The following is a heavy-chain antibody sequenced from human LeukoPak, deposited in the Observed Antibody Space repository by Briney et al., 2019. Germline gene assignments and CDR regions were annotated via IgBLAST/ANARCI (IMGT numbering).Heavy chain of an antibody. V-gene: IGHV4-34*01. J-gene: IGHJ6*03. CDR2: INHSGST. Sequence: SETLSLTCAVYGGSFSGYYWSWIRQPPGKGLEWIGEINHSGSTNYNPSLKSRVTISVDTSKNQFSLKLSSVTAADTAVYYCARGMSGYDLLVSIRYYYYMDVWGKGTTVTVSS. CDR3: ARGMSGYDLLVSIRYYYYMDV. D-gene: IGHD5-12*01. CDR1: GGSFSGYY.